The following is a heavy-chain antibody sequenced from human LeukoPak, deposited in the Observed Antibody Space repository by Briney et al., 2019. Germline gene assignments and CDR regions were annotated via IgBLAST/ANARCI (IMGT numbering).Heavy chain of an antibody. D-gene: IGHD4-17*01. V-gene: IGHV5-51*01. CDR3: ARQGTVTTPLGYFDL. J-gene: IGHJ2*01. CDR1: GYSFTSYW. Sequence: GESLKVSCKGSGYSFTSYWIGWVRQMPGKGLEWMGIINPGDSDTRYSPSFQGQVTISADKAISTAYLQWSSLKASDTAMYYCARQGTVTTPLGYFDLWGRGTLVTVSS. CDR2: INPGDSDT.